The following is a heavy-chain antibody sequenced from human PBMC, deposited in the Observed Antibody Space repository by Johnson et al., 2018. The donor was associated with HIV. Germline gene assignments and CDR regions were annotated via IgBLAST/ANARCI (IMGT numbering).Heavy chain of an antibody. Sequence: QVQLVESGGGVVQPGRSLRLSCTASGFTFSNYGMHLVRQAPGKGLEWVAVISFDGSNKYYADSVKGRFTISRDNSKNTLYLQMNSLRAEDTAVYYCAKDEFKWELLHIWGQGTMVTVSS. CDR2: ISFDGSNK. CDR3: AKDEFKWELLHI. D-gene: IGHD1-26*01. CDR1: GFTFSNYG. J-gene: IGHJ3*02. V-gene: IGHV3-30*19.